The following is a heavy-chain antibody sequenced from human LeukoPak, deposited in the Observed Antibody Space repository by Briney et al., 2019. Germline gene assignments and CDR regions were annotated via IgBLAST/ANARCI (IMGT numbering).Heavy chain of an antibody. CDR3: ARDMISVLDY. CDR1: GGTFSSYA. Sequence: SVKVSCKASGGTFSSYAISWVRQAPGQGLEWMGRIIPIFGIANYVQKFQGRVTITADKSTSTAYMELSSLRSEDTAVYYCARDMISVLDYWGQGTLVTVSS. CDR2: IIPIFGIA. J-gene: IGHJ4*02. V-gene: IGHV1-69*04. D-gene: IGHD3-16*01.